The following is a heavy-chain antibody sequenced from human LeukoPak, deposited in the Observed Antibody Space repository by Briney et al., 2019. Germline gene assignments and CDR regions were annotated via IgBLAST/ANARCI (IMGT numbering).Heavy chain of an antibody. V-gene: IGHV4-34*01. Sequence: SETLSLTCAVSGGSFNDNYWTWIRQPPGKGLEWIGEINHNGNSNYNPSLKSRATISIDTSKNQFSLELRSVTAADTAVYYCARDRYGDYWGQGTLVTVSS. CDR1: GGSFNDNY. J-gene: IGHJ4*02. CDR2: INHNGNS. D-gene: IGHD3-9*01. CDR3: ARDRYGDY.